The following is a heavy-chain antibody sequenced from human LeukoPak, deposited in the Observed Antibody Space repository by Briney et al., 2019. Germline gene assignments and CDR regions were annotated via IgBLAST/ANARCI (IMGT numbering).Heavy chain of an antibody. Sequence: GASVKVSCKASGGTFSSYAISWVRQAPGQGLEWMGGIIPIFGTANYAQKFQGRVTITADESTSTAYMELSSLRSEDTAVYYCARGHDYGDYTVDYWGQGTLVTVSS. CDR1: GGTFSSYA. V-gene: IGHV1-69*01. CDR3: ARGHDYGDYTVDY. D-gene: IGHD4-17*01. CDR2: IIPIFGTA. J-gene: IGHJ4*02.